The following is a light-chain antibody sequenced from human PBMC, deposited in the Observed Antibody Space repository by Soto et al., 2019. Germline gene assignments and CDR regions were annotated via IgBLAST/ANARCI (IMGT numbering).Light chain of an antibody. J-gene: IGKJ1*01. V-gene: IGKV3-20*01. CDR1: QSVSSSY. Sequence: EIVLTQSPGTLSLSPGERATLSCRASQSVSSSYLAWYQQKPGQAPRLLIYGASSRATGIPDRFSGSGSGTDFTLTISRLEPDDVATYYCLQYSSHSWTFGQGTKVEIK. CDR3: LQYSSHSWT. CDR2: GAS.